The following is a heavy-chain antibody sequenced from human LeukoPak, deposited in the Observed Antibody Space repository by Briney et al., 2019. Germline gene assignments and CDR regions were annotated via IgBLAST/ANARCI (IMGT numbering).Heavy chain of an antibody. V-gene: IGHV1-2*02. Sequence: VASVKVSCKASGYAFTGYYMHWVRQAPGQGLEWMGWINPNSGGTNYAQKFQGRVTMTRDTSISTAYMELSRLRSDDTAVYFCAPSNYYMFYFDYWGQGTLVTVSS. J-gene: IGHJ4*02. CDR2: INPNSGGT. D-gene: IGHD3-22*01. CDR3: APSNYYMFYFDY. CDR1: GYAFTGYY.